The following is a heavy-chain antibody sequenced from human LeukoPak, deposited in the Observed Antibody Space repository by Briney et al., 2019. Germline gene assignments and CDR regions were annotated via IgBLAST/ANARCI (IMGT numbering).Heavy chain of an antibody. CDR2: ISYDGSNK. CDR1: GFTFSSYA. V-gene: IGHV3-30-3*01. D-gene: IGHD3-10*01. J-gene: IGHJ4*02. Sequence: GRSLRLSCAASGFTFSSYAMHRVRQAPGKGLEWVAVISYDGSNKYYADSVKGRFTISRDNSKNTLYLQMNSLRAEDTAVYYCARSYVLLWFGEPTSFDYWGQGTLVTVSS. CDR3: ARSYVLLWFGEPTSFDY.